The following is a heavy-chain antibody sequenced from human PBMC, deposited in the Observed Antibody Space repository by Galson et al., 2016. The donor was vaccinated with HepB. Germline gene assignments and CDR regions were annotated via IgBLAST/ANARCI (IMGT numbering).Heavy chain of an antibody. V-gene: IGHV3-11*06. D-gene: IGHD4/OR15-4a*01. Sequence: SLRLSCAASGFTFSDYYMSWIRQAPGKGLEWVSYISSSSTYTNDADSVKGRFTISRDNAKNSLYLQMNSLRAEDTAVYYCARAELTISAFDYWGQGTLVTVSS. CDR2: ISSSSTYT. J-gene: IGHJ4*02. CDR3: ARAELTISAFDY. CDR1: GFTFSDYY.